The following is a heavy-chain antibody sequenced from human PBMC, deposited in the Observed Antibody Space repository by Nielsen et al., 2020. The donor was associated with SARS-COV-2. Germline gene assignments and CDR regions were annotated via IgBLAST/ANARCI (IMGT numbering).Heavy chain of an antibody. CDR3: ARAQLRSTWDFDS. Sequence: SVQVSCKASGYTFPNYYMHWVRQAPGQGLEWMGIINPSGGTTIYAQKFQGRVTMTRDTSTSTVYMVLTTLRSEDTATYYCARAQLRSTWDFDSWGQGTLVTVSS. CDR1: GYTFPNYY. D-gene: IGHD2-2*01. CDR2: INPSGGTT. J-gene: IGHJ4*02. V-gene: IGHV1-46*01.